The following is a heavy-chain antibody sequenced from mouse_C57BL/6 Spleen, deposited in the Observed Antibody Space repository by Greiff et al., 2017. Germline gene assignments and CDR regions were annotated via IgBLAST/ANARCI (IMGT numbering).Heavy chain of an antibody. J-gene: IGHJ4*01. V-gene: IGHV1-18*01. CDR1: GYTFTDYN. Sequence: EVQLQQSGPELVKPGASVKIPCKASGYTFTDYNMDWVKQSHGKSLEWIGDINPNNGGTIYNQKFKGKATLTVAKSSSTAYMELRSLASKDTAVYYCARERDYFGGRAMDYWGQGTSVTVSS. CDR3: ARERDYFGGRAMDY. D-gene: IGHD1-1*02. CDR2: INPNNGGT.